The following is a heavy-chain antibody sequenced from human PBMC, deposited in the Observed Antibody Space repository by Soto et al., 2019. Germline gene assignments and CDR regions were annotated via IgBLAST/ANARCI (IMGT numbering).Heavy chain of an antibody. J-gene: IGHJ4*02. Sequence: GASVKVSCKASGYTFTSYAMHWVRQAPGQRLEWMGWINAGNGNTKYSQKFQGRVTITRDTSASTAYMELNSLRSEDTAVYYCARSIVVVTAADYWGQGTLVTSPQ. D-gene: IGHD2-21*02. V-gene: IGHV1-3*01. CDR1: GYTFTSYA. CDR2: INAGNGNT. CDR3: ARSIVVVTAADY.